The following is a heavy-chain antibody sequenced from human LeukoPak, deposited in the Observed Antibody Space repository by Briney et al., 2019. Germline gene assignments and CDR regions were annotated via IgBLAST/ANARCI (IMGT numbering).Heavy chain of an antibody. Sequence: ASVKVSCKASGYTFTCYYMHWVRQAPGQGLQWMGWINPNSGGTNYAQKYLGGVTMTRDTSIGTAYMELSRLRSDDTAVYYCARDLGGGDYGSGSYSPIFDYWGQGTLVTVSS. CDR3: ARDLGGGDYGSGSYSPIFDY. V-gene: IGHV1-2*02. CDR1: GYTFTCYY. D-gene: IGHD3-10*01. CDR2: INPNSGGT. J-gene: IGHJ4*02.